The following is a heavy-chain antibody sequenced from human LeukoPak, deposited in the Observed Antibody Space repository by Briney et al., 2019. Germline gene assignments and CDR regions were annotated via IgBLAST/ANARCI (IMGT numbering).Heavy chain of an antibody. CDR1: VFTFRTYW. CDR2: IYSGGSST. J-gene: IGHJ4*02. CDR3: ARDNIMSLDY. D-gene: IGHD5/OR15-5a*01. Sequence: GGSLRLSCAASVFTFRTYWMHWVRPVPGKRVVWVSRIYSGGSSTSYADFVKGRFTISRDNARNTFYLQMNSLRVEDTAVYYCARDNIMSLDYWGQGTLVTVSS. V-gene: IGHV3-74*01.